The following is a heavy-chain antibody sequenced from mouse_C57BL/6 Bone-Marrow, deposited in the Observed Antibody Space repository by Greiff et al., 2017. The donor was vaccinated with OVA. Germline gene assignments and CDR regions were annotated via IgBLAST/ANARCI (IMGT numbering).Heavy chain of an antibody. CDR2: ISSGGSYT. CDR1: GFTFSSYG. D-gene: IGHD1-1*01. Sequence: EVQGVESGGDLVKPGGSLKLSCAASGFTFSSYGMSWVRQTPDKRLEWVATISSGGSYTNYPDNVKGRFTISRNNAKNTLYLQMSSLKSEDTAMYYCARHHYYGSSHWYFDVWGTGTTVTVSS. V-gene: IGHV5-6*01. CDR3: ARHHYYGSSHWYFDV. J-gene: IGHJ1*03.